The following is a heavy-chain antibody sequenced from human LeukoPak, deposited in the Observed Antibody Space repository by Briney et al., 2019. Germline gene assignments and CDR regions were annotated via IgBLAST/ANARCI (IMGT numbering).Heavy chain of an antibody. Sequence: PSETLSLTCGISGASVRSHFWSWIRQTPGMGLECIGCISNRGSTAYNPSLRSRVTISVDAPKNEVSLNVRSVSPADTAVYYCAKDVSGTYYAFDVWGQGRTV. V-gene: IGHV4-59*02. J-gene: IGHJ3*01. CDR3: AKDVSGTYYAFDV. D-gene: IGHD3-22*01. CDR1: GASVRSHF. CDR2: ISNRGST.